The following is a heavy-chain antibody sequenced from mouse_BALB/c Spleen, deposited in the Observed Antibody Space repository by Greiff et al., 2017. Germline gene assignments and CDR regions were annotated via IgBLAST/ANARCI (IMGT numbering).Heavy chain of an antibody. CDR1: GFSLTGYG. D-gene: IGHD1-1*01. J-gene: IGHJ4*01. Sequence: VQLQESGPGLVAPSQSLSITCTVSGFSLTGYGVNWVRQPPGKGLEWLGMIWGDGSTDYNSALKSRLSISKDNSKSQVFLKMNSLQTDDTARYYCARDPTHYGSAMDYWGQGTSVTVSS. CDR2: IWGDGST. V-gene: IGHV2-6-7*01. CDR3: ARDPTHYGSAMDY.